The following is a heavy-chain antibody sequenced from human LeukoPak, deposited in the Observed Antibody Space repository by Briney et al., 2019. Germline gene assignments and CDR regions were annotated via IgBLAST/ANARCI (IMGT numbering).Heavy chain of an antibody. Sequence: SETLSPTCTVSGGSISSSSYYWGWIRQPPGKGLEWIGSIYYSGSTYYNPSLKSRVAISVDTSKNQFSLKLSSVTAADTAVYYCAREGSEMTTITDFDYWGQGTLVTVSS. D-gene: IGHD5-24*01. CDR3: AREGSEMTTITDFDY. CDR1: GGSISSSSYY. CDR2: IYYSGST. V-gene: IGHV4-39*07. J-gene: IGHJ4*02.